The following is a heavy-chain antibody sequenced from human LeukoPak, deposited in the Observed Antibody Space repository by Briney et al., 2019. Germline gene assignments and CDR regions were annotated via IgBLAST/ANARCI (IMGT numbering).Heavy chain of an antibody. CDR2: IKSDGST. V-gene: IGHV3-74*01. D-gene: IGHD3-10*01. Sequence: GGSLRLSCAASGFTFSNHWMHWVRQTPGKGLVWVSRIKSDGSTIYADSVKGRFTISRDNARNTLYLQMNSLRVEDTAMYYCARAVTYFYGSVTYDWFDPWGQGTLVTVSS. J-gene: IGHJ5*02. CDR1: GFTFSNHW. CDR3: ARAVTYFYGSVTYDWFDP.